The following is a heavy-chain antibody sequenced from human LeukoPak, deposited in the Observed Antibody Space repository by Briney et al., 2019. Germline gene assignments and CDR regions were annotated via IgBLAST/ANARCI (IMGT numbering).Heavy chain of an antibody. CDR3: PRSLIFLSPFGP. CDR1: GYSFTSDW. Sequence: GESLKISCKGSGYSFTSDWSGGGRQIPGKGLEWMGIIYPGDSDTRYSPSFQGQATISADKSISTAYLQWSSLKASDTAMYYCPRSLIFLSPFGPWGQGTLVTVSS. CDR2: IYPGDSDT. J-gene: IGHJ5*02. D-gene: IGHD2/OR15-2a*01. V-gene: IGHV5-51*01.